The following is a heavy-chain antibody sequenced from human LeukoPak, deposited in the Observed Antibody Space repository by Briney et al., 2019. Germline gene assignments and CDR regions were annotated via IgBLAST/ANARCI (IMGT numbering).Heavy chain of an antibody. CDR3: FQSGGMDI. Sequence: GGSLRLSCAASRFTFDDYAMHWVRQAPGKGLEWVSGISWNSGSIGYADSVKGRSTISRDNAKNTLYLQMNSLRAEDTAVYFCFQSGGMDIWGQGTTVTVSS. CDR1: RFTFDDYA. V-gene: IGHV3-9*01. J-gene: IGHJ6*02. CDR2: ISWNSGSI.